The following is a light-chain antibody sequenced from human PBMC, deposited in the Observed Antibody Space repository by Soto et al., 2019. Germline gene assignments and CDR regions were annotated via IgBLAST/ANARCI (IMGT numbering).Light chain of an antibody. Sequence: SYELTQPPSVSVAPGKTARITCGGNNIGSKSVHWYQQKPGQAPVLVIYYDSDRPSGIPERFSGSNSGNTATLTISRVEAGDEAAYYCQVWDLSSDLYVFGTGTKVTVL. CDR1: NIGSKS. CDR2: YDS. J-gene: IGLJ1*01. V-gene: IGLV3-21*04. CDR3: QVWDLSSDLYV.